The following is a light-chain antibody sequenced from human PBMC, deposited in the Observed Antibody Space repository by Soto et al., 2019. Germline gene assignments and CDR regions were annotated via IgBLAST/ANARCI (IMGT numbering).Light chain of an antibody. V-gene: IGLV2-14*01. Sequence: QSVLTQPASVSGSPGQSITISCTGSSSDIGAYDSVSWYQQHPGKAPRLVIYEVSDRPSGVSNRFSGSKSGNTASLTISGLQAEDEADYYCCSYVGSNIWVFGGGTKVTV. CDR3: CSYVGSNIWV. CDR2: EVS. CDR1: SSDIGAYDS. J-gene: IGLJ3*02.